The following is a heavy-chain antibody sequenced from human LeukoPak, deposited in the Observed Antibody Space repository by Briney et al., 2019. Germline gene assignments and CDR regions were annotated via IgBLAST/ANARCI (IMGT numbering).Heavy chain of an antibody. CDR3: ARHNNWGFDY. V-gene: IGHV5-51*01. Sequence: GEFLKISCKASGYSFASYWIGWVRQMSGKGLEWMAIIHPNDASTIYSPSFQGQVTISADKSINTAYLQWSTLKASDTAIYYCARHNNWGFDYWDRGTLLTVSS. D-gene: IGHD7-27*01. CDR1: GYSFASYW. J-gene: IGHJ4*02. CDR2: IHPNDAST.